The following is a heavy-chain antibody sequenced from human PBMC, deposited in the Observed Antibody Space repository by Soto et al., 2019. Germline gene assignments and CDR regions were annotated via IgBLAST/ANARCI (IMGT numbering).Heavy chain of an antibody. Sequence: QVQLVESGGGVVQPGRSLRLSCAASGFTFSSYGMHWVRQAPGKGLEWVAVILYDGSNKYYADSVKGRFTISRDNSKNTLYLQMNSLRAEDTAVYYCANQSPSGSYYYYYGMDVWGQGTTVTVSS. J-gene: IGHJ6*02. CDR3: ANQSPSGSYYYYYGMDV. CDR2: ILYDGSNK. D-gene: IGHD1-26*01. CDR1: GFTFSSYG. V-gene: IGHV3-30*18.